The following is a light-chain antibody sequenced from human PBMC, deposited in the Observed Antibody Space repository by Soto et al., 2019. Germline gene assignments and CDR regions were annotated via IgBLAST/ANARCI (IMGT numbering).Light chain of an antibody. CDR3: HQYKSYWT. CDR1: QRISTW. Sequence: DIPITKSPSTVSAKVGDGVPITCRASQRISTWLAWYQQKPGKAPKLLISDASSLETGVPSRFSGSGSGTEFTLTINSLQPDDFATYYCHQYKSYWTFCQGTKVDIK. J-gene: IGKJ1*01. CDR2: DAS. V-gene: IGKV1-5*01.